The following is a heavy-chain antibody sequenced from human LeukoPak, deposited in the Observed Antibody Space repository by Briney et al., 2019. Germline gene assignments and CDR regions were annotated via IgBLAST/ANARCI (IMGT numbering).Heavy chain of an antibody. V-gene: IGHV4-61*02. CDR3: AREVHDYVWGSQHDAFDI. Sequence: SETPSLTCTVSGGSISSGSYYWSWIRQPAGKGLEWIGRIYTSGSTNYNPSLKSRVTISVDTSKNQFSLRLSSVTAADTAVYYCAREVHDYVWGSQHDAFDIWGQGTMVTVSS. CDR1: GGSISSGSYY. J-gene: IGHJ3*02. D-gene: IGHD3-16*01. CDR2: IYTSGST.